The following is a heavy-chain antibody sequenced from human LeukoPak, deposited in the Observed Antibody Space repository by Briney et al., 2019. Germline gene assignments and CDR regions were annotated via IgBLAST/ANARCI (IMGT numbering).Heavy chain of an antibody. Sequence: SETLSLTCTVSGGSINSYYWSWIRQPAGKGLEWIGRIYTSGSTNYNPSLKSRVTMSVDTSKNQFSLKLSSVTAADTAVYYCARDDGVAARPDYFDYWGQGTLVTVSS. V-gene: IGHV4-4*07. CDR2: IYTSGST. D-gene: IGHD6-6*01. CDR3: ARDDGVAARPDYFDY. CDR1: GGSINSYY. J-gene: IGHJ4*02.